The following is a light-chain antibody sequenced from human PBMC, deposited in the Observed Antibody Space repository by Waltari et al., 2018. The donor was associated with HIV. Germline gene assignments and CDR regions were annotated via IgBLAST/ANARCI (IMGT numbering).Light chain of an antibody. Sequence: QSVLTQPPSASGTPGQRVTISCSGSSSNIGSNYVYWYQQLPGTAPKLRINRNNQRPSGVPDRFSGSKSGTSASLAISGLRSEDEADYYCAAWDDSLSVVYVFGTGTKVTVL. J-gene: IGLJ1*01. CDR1: SSNIGSNY. V-gene: IGLV1-47*01. CDR3: AAWDDSLSVVYV. CDR2: RNN.